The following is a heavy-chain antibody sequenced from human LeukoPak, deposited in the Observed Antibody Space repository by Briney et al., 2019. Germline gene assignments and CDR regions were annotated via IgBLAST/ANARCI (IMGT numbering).Heavy chain of an antibody. D-gene: IGHD3-22*01. CDR2: IKQDGSEK. Sequence: PGGSLSLSCAASGFTFSSYWMSWVRQAPGKGLEWVATIKQDGSEKYYVDSVKGRFTISRDNAKNSLYLQMNSLRAEDTAVYYCAGSDPVVGTTVDAFDIWGQGTMVTVSS. J-gene: IGHJ3*02. V-gene: IGHV3-7*01. CDR3: AGSDPVVGTTVDAFDI. CDR1: GFTFSSYW.